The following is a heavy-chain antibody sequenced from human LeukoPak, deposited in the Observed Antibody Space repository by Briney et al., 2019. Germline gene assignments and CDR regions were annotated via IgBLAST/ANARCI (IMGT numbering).Heavy chain of an antibody. CDR3: ARDAAYYDSSGYAY. Sequence: GGSLRLSCAASGFTFSNAWMSWVRQAPGKGLEWVGRIKSKTDGGTTDYAAPVKGRFTISRDNSKNTLYLQMNSLRAEDTAVYYCARDAAYYDSSGYAYWGQGTLVTVSS. CDR1: GFTFSNAW. V-gene: IGHV3-15*01. D-gene: IGHD3-22*01. J-gene: IGHJ4*02. CDR2: IKSKTDGGTT.